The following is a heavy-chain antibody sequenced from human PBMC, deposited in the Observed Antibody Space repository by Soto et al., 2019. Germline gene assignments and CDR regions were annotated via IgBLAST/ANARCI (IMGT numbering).Heavy chain of an antibody. CDR3: AKSPEWPNRYFDY. CDR1: GGSVNSDN. V-gene: IGHV3-23*01. J-gene: IGHJ4*02. CDR2: ITANSGST. Sequence: VHLQESGPGQVKPSETLSLICTVSGGSVNSDNFYWSWIRQPPGKGLEWVSTITANSGSTAYGDSVKGRFTISRDNSKSTLYLQMNSLRVEDTATYYCAKSPEWPNRYFDYWGQGTLVTVSS. D-gene: IGHD3-3*01.